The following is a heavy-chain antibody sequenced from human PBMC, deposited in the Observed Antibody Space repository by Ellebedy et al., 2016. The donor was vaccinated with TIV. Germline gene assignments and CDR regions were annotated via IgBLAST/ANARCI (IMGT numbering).Heavy chain of an antibody. CDR1: GRSIRGSGSY. J-gene: IGHJ6*02. Sequence: MPSETLSLTCGLSGRSIRGSGSYWGWIRQPPGKGLEWIGSLFHTGSPYYKPSLESRVTMSIDSSKNQFSLELRSVTAADTAVYYCARLEPAYYYAMDVWGQGTTVIVSS. V-gene: IGHV4-39*01. CDR2: LFHTGSP. CDR3: ARLEPAYYYAMDV. D-gene: IGHD1-26*01.